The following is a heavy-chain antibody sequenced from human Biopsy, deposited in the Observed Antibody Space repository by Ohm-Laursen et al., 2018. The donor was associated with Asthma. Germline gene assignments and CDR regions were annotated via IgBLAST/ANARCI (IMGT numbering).Heavy chain of an antibody. CDR2: ISSSSSTI. CDR1: GFTFSSYS. V-gene: IGHV3-48*02. CDR3: ARFKRGYSYGYAGAFDY. D-gene: IGHD5-18*01. J-gene: IGHJ4*02. Sequence: SLRLSCAASGFTFSSYSMNWVRQAPGKGLEWVSYISSSSSTIYYADSVKGRFTIPRDNAKNSLYLQMNSLRDEDTAVYYCARFKRGYSYGYAGAFDYWGQGTLVTVSS.